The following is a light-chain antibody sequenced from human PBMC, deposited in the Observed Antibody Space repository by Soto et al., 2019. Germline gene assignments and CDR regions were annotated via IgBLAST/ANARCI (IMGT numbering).Light chain of an antibody. CDR2: EVY. Sequence: QSALTQPPSASGSPGQSVTISCTGTFNDVGGYNYVSWYQQHPGKAPKVIIYEVYKRPSGVPDRFSGSKSGKTASLTVSGIQAEDDADYYCSSYVGNNNLVFGGGTQLTVL. CDR3: SSYVGNNNLV. J-gene: IGLJ3*02. CDR1: FNDVGGYNY. V-gene: IGLV2-8*01.